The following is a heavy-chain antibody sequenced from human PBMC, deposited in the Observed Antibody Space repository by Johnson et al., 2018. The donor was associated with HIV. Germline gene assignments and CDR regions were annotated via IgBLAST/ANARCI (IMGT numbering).Heavy chain of an antibody. D-gene: IGHD1-26*01. CDR2: IYSGGST. CDR3: AKGGGSYLVLWAFDI. CDR1: GFTVSSNY. V-gene: IGHV3-66*01. Sequence: VQLVESGGGLVQPGGSLRLSCAASGFTVSSNYMSWVRQAPGKGLEWVSVIYSGGSTYYADSVKGRFTISRDNSKNTLYLQMNSLRAEDTAVYYCAKGGGSYLVLWAFDIWGQGTMVTVSS. J-gene: IGHJ3*02.